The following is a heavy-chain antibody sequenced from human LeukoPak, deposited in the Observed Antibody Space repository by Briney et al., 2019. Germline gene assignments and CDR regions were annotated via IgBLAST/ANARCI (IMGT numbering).Heavy chain of an antibody. CDR1: GITFDGYV. Sequence: SGGSLRLSCAASGITFDGYVMTWVRQAPGKGLEWVSTVSGSGGSTYYADSVKGRFTISRDNYKNTLYLQMNSLRAEDTAVYYCAILGITMVRGEGVDFWGHGTLVTVSS. V-gene: IGHV3-23*01. J-gene: IGHJ4*01. CDR2: VSGSGGST. D-gene: IGHD3-10*01. CDR3: AILGITMVRGEGVDF.